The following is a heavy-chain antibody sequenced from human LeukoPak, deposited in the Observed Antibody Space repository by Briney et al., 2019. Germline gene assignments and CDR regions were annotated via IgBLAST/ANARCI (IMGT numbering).Heavy chain of an antibody. CDR1: GFTVSSNY. Sequence: GGFLRLSCAASGFTVSSNYMSWVRQAPGKGLEWVSVIYSGGSTYYADSVKSRFTISRDNSKNTLYLQMNSLRAEDTAVYYCARAFGGSYHIFAFDIWGQGTMVTVSS. J-gene: IGHJ3*02. V-gene: IGHV3-53*01. CDR3: ARAFGGSYHIFAFDI. CDR2: IYSGGST. D-gene: IGHD1-26*01.